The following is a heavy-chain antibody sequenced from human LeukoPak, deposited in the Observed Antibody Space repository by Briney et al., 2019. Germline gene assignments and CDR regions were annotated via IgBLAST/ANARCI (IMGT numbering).Heavy chain of an antibody. CDR3: AKEGGHSYDYFDY. CDR2: ISSGGST. V-gene: IGHV3-23*01. D-gene: IGHD2-15*01. CDR1: GFIFNNYA. Sequence: PGGSLRLSCAASGFIFNNYAMSWVRQAPGKGLEWVSGISSGGSTYYADSVQGRFTISRDDSKSMLYLQMNTLRAEDTAVYYCAKEGGHSYDYFDYWGQGTLVTVSS. J-gene: IGHJ4*02.